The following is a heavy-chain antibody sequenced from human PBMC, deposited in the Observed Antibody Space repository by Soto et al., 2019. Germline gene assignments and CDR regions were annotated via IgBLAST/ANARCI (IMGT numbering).Heavy chain of an antibody. CDR2: IFRGGGT. Sequence: VQVVESGGGLIQPGGSLRLSCEVSGFSVTANYMSWVRQAPGKGLEWVSVIFRGGGTDYVDSVKGRFTISRDISKNTLYIQMNSLRAEDTALYYCHGYGYWGQGTLVTVSS. V-gene: IGHV3-53*01. CDR3: HGYGY. D-gene: IGHD5-12*01. CDR1: GFSVTANY. J-gene: IGHJ4*02.